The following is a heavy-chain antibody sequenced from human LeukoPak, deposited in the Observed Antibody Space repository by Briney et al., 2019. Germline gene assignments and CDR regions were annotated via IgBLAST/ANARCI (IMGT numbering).Heavy chain of an antibody. CDR3: ARTYCGTNACPCDH. V-gene: IGHV4-59*08. CDR1: GGSISTYY. J-gene: IGHJ4*02. D-gene: IGHD2-21*01. Sequence: SETLSLTCTVSGGSISTYYWSWIRQPPGKGLECLGFIFHTGTTNYNPSLKSRVTISVDTSKNQFSLKLSSVTAADTAIYYCARTYCGTNACPCDHWGQGNLVTVSS. CDR2: IFHTGTT.